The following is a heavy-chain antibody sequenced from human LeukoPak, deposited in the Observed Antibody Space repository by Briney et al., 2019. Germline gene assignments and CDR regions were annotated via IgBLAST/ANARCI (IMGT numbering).Heavy chain of an antibody. V-gene: IGHV4-34*01. Sequence: SETLSLTCAVYGGSFSGYYWSWIRQPPGKGLEWIGEINHSGSTNYNPSLKSRVTISVDTSKNQFSLKLSSVTAADTAVYYCARPHSNYAPFDYWGQGTLVTVSS. D-gene: IGHD4-11*01. CDR2: INHSGST. CDR3: ARPHSNYAPFDY. J-gene: IGHJ4*02. CDR1: GGSFSGYY.